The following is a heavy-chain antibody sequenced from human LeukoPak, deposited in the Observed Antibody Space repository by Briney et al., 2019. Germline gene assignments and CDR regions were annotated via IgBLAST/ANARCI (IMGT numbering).Heavy chain of an antibody. CDR2: IYYTGST. J-gene: IGHJ4*02. V-gene: IGHV4-39*07. CDR3: ARAAYDSSGYYYVADY. Sequence: SSETLSLTCSVSGASISGGTYYWGWIRQPPGKGLEWIGSIYYTGSTYDNPSLKSRVTISVDTSKNQFSLKLSSVTAADTAVYYCARAAYDSSGYYYVADYWGQGTLVTVSS. D-gene: IGHD3-22*01. CDR1: GASISGGTYY.